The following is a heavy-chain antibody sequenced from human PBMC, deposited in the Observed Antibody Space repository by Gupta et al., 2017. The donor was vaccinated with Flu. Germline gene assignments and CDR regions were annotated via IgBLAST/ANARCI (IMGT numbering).Heavy chain of an antibody. CDR1: GFTFSSYG. CDR3: ARDLDYGGKYLLYGMDV. V-gene: IGHV3-33*01. Sequence: QVQLVESGGGVVQPGRSLRLSCAASGFTFSSYGMHWVRQAPGKGLEWVAVIWYDGSNKYYADSVKGRFTISRDNSKNTLYLQMNSLRAEDTAVYYCARDLDYGGKYLLYGMDVWGQGTTVTVSS. J-gene: IGHJ6*02. CDR2: IWYDGSNK. D-gene: IGHD4-17*01.